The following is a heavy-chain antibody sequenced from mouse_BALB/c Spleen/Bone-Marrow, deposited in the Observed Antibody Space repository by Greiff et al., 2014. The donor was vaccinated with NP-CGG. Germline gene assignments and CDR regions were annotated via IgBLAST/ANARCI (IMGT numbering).Heavy chain of an antibody. CDR2: IDPANGNT. Sequence: DVKLVESGAELVKPGASVKLSCTASGFNIKDTYMHWVKQRPEQGLEWIGRIDPANGNTKYDPKFQGKATITADTSSNTAYLQLSSLTSEDTAVYYCARYYYGSSYFDYWGQGTTLTVSS. J-gene: IGHJ2*01. D-gene: IGHD1-1*01. V-gene: IGHV14-3*02. CDR1: GFNIKDTY. CDR3: ARYYYGSSYFDY.